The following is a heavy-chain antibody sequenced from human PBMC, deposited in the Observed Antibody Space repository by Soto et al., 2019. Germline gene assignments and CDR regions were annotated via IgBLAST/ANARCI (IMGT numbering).Heavy chain of an antibody. D-gene: IGHD3-10*01. J-gene: IGHJ4*02. CDR1: GFTFSSYG. V-gene: IGHV3-33*01. Sequence: GGSLRLSCAASGFTFSSYGMYWVRQAPGKGLEWVAVIWYDGSNKYYEDSVKGRFTISRDNSKNTLYLQMNSLRAEDTAVYYCARDEEFTXYWGQGTLVTVSS. CDR3: ARDEEFTXY. CDR2: IWYDGSNK.